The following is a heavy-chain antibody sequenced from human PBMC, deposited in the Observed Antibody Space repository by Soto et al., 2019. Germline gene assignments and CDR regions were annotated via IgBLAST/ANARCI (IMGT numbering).Heavy chain of an antibody. CDR2: TSYDGSKI. V-gene: IGHV3-30*18. Sequence: QVQLVESGGGVVQPGRSLRLSCEASGFTFGTFGMHWVRQAPGKGLEWISVTSYDGSKIYYADSVKGRFTISRDNSKSTLSLQMNSLRLEDTAVYYCAKDKEEYRTSSRDLHHWGQGTLVTVSS. J-gene: IGHJ1*01. CDR1: GFTFGTFG. D-gene: IGHD5-12*01. CDR3: AKDKEEYRTSSRDLHH.